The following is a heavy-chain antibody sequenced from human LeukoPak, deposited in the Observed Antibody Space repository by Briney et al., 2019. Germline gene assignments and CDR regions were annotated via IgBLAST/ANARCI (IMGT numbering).Heavy chain of an antibody. CDR2: IIPILGIA. CDR3: ARGYSSSWYDY. V-gene: IGHV1-69*04. CDR1: GYTLTGYY. J-gene: IGHJ4*02. D-gene: IGHD6-13*01. Sequence: SVKVSCKASGYTLTGYYMHWVRQAPGQGLEWMGRIIPILGIANYAQKFQGRVTITANKSTSTAYMELSSLRSEDTAVYYCARGYSSSWYDYWGQGTLVTVSS.